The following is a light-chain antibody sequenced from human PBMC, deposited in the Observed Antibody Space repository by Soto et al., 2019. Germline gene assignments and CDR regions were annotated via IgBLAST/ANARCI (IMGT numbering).Light chain of an antibody. J-gene: IGLJ1*01. V-gene: IGLV2-23*01. CDR3: CSYAGTNTFV. CDR2: EGN. Sequence: QSVLTQRASVSGSPGQSITISCTGTSSDVGSYNLVSWYQQHPGKAPKLMIYEGNKRPSGVSNRFSGSKSANTASLTISGLQTEDEADYYCCSYAGTNTFVFGIGTKLTVL. CDR1: SSDVGSYNL.